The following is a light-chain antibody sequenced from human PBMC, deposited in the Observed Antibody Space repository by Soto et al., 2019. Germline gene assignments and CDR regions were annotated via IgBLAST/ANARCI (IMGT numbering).Light chain of an antibody. CDR2: GNN. Sequence: SVLTQPPSASGTPGQRVTISCSGSSSNIGSNTVNWYQQVPGTAPKLLIYGNNQRPSGVPDRFSDSKSGTSASLAISGLQSEDEADYYCAAWDDSLNGYVFGTGTKVNVL. V-gene: IGLV1-44*01. CDR3: AAWDDSLNGYV. J-gene: IGLJ1*01. CDR1: SSNIGSNT.